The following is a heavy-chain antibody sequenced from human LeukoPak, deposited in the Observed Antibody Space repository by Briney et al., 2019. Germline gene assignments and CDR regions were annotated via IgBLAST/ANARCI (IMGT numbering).Heavy chain of an antibody. Sequence: GGSLRLSCVASGNTFSSFAMSWVRQAPGKGLEWVATLSGSGASTYYADSLRDRFTISRDNSKNTLYLQVNSLRVDDTAVYYCAKGDKSSSWSHFDYWGQGALVTVSS. CDR1: GNTFSSFA. V-gene: IGHV3-23*01. J-gene: IGHJ4*02. CDR3: AKGDKSSSWSHFDY. D-gene: IGHD6-13*01. CDR2: LSGSGAST.